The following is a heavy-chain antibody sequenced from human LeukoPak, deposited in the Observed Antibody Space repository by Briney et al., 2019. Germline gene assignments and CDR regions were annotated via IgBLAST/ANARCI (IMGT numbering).Heavy chain of an antibody. CDR1: GGTFSSYA. Sequence: GASVKVSCKASGGTFSSYAISWVRQAPGQGLEWMGGIIPIFGTANYAQKFQGRVTITADESTSTGYMELSSLRSEDTAVYYCARATWTILNWFDPWGQGTLVTVSS. CDR2: IIPIFGTA. CDR3: ARATWTILNWFDP. V-gene: IGHV1-69*13. D-gene: IGHD3/OR15-3a*01. J-gene: IGHJ5*02.